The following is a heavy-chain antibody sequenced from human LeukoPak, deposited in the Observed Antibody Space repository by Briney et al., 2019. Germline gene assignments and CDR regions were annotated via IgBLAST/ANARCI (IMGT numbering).Heavy chain of an antibody. CDR2: IWYDGSKK. J-gene: IGHJ4*02. Sequence: GMSLRLSCAASGFSFDTHGMHWVRQAPGKGLEWVAVIWYDGSKKYYADSVKGRFTISRDNSKKSLFLQMNSLRAEDTALYYCARDVFADSSGGSFDFWGQGTLVTVSS. D-gene: IGHD3-16*01. V-gene: IGHV3-33*01. CDR1: GFSFDTHG. CDR3: ARDVFADSSGGSFDF.